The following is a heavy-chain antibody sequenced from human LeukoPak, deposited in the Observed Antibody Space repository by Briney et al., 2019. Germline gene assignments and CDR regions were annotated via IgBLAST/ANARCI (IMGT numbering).Heavy chain of an antibody. D-gene: IGHD3-3*02. V-gene: IGHV3-23*01. J-gene: IGHJ4*01. CDR2: ISGSGGSP. Sequence: GGSLRLSCAASGFTFSSYAMDWVRQAPGKGLECVSAISGSGGSPYYADSVKGRFTISRDNSKNTLYLQMNSLRVEDTAVYYCAKEEYRIFGVVVGDYWGHGTLVTVSS. CDR1: GFTFSSYA. CDR3: AKEEYRIFGVVVGDY.